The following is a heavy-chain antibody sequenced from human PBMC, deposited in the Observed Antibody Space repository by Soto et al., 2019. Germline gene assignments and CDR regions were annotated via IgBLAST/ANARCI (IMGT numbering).Heavy chain of an antibody. CDR3: AREYSSGDYYGMDV. CDR2: IIPIFGTT. D-gene: IGHD6-19*01. CDR1: GGTFSSYA. Sequence: SVKVSCKASGGTFSSYAISWVRQAPGQGLEWMGGIIPIFGTTNYAQKFQGRVTITADESTSTAYMELSSLRSEDTAVYYCAREYSSGDYYGMDVWGQGTTVTVSS. J-gene: IGHJ6*02. V-gene: IGHV1-69*13.